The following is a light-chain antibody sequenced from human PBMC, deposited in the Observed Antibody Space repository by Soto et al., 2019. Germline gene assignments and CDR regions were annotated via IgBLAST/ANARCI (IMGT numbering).Light chain of an antibody. J-gene: IGLJ3*02. CDR3: NSYATSSARV. Sequence: QSALTQPASVSGSPGQSITISCTGTSSDVGAFNFVSWYQQYPGKAPKLIIYEVTNRPSGVSNRFSGSKSGNTASLTISGLLAEDEADYYCNSYATSSARVFGGGTQLTVL. CDR2: EVT. V-gene: IGLV2-14*01. CDR1: SSDVGAFNF.